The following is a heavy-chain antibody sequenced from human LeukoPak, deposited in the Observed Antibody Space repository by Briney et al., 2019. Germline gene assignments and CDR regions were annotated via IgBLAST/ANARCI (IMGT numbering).Heavy chain of an antibody. CDR2: ISGSGGRT. CDR3: AKDRYGSGNKCFYYMDV. D-gene: IGHD3-10*01. Sequence: RTGGSLRLSCAASGFTFGSYAMSWVRQAPGKGLEWVSGISGSGGRTHYADSAKGRFTISRDNSKNTLDLQMISLRAEDTAVYYCAKDRYGSGNKCFYYMDVWGKGTTVTVSS. CDR1: GFTFGSYA. V-gene: IGHV3-23*01. J-gene: IGHJ6*03.